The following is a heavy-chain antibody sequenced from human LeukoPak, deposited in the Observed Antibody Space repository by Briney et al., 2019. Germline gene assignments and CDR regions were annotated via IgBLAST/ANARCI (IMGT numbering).Heavy chain of an antibody. Sequence: PGGSLRLSCAASGFTFSSYAMHWVRQAPGKGLEWVAVISYDGSNKYYADSVKGRFTISRDNSKNTLCLQMNSLRAEDTAVYYCARDQLGYDILTGYYPTYYFDYWGQGTLVTVSS. J-gene: IGHJ4*02. D-gene: IGHD3-9*01. CDR3: ARDQLGYDILTGYYPTYYFDY. V-gene: IGHV3-30-3*01. CDR1: GFTFSSYA. CDR2: ISYDGSNK.